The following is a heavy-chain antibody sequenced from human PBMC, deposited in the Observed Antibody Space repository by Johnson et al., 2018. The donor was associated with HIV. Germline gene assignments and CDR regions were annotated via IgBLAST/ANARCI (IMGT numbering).Heavy chain of an antibody. CDR1: GFTFSSYA. CDR3: ARGGNELEDLDDFDI. Sequence: QVQLVESGGGVVQPGRSLRLSCAASGFTFSSYAMHWVRQAPGKGLEWVAVISYDGSNKYYADYVKGRFTISRDNSKNTLYLQMNSLRADDTAVYYCARGGNELEDLDDFDIWGQGTMVTVSS. V-gene: IGHV3-30*04. J-gene: IGHJ3*02. D-gene: IGHD1-26*01. CDR2: ISYDGSNK.